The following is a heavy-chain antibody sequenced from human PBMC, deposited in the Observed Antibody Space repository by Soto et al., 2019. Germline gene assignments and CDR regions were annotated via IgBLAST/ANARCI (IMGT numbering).Heavy chain of an antibody. D-gene: IGHD3-3*01. J-gene: IGHJ4*02. CDR1: GFTLSSYS. V-gene: IGHV3-21*01. Sequence: GGSLRLSCAASGFTLSSYSMNWVRQAPGKGLEWVSSISSSSSYIYYADSVKGRFTISRDNAKNSLYLQMNSLRAEDTAVYYCARDRAIFGVVGNFDYWGQGTLVTVSS. CDR3: ARDRAIFGVVGNFDY. CDR2: ISSSSSYI.